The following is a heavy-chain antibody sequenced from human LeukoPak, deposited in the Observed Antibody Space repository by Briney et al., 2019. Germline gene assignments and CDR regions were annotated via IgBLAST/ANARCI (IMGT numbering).Heavy chain of an antibody. D-gene: IGHD6-13*01. Sequence: PSETLSLTCAVYGGSFSGYYWSWIRQPPGKGLEWIGEINHSGSTNYNPSLKSRVTISVDTSKNQFSLKLSSVTAADTAVYYCARVRLSWYGFVAFDYWGQGTLVTVSS. V-gene: IGHV4-34*01. CDR1: GGSFSGYY. CDR2: INHSGST. CDR3: ARVRLSWYGFVAFDY. J-gene: IGHJ4*02.